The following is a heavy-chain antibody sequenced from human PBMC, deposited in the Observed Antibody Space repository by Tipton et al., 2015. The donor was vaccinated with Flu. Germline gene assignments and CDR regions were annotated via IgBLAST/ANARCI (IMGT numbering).Heavy chain of an antibody. V-gene: IGHV4-61*02. J-gene: IGHJ6*02. D-gene: IGHD2-15*01. Sequence: TLSLTCTVSGGSVNSDNNYWSWIRQPAGKGLEWIGRIHGSGGSNYNPSPRGRVTISADTSKNQFSLNLRSVTAADTAVYYCARLYTTAGWYYGMDVWGQGTAVTVSS. CDR1: GGSVNSDNNY. CDR2: IHGSGGS. CDR3: ARLYTTAGWYYGMDV.